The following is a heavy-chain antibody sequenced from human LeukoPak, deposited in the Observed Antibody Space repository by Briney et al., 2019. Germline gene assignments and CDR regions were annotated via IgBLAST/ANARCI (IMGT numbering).Heavy chain of an antibody. CDR1: GFTFSDYY. D-gene: IGHD5-12*01. J-gene: IGHJ4*02. V-gene: IGHV3-53*01. CDR3: ARTRASYDDY. CDR2: IFSTGNT. Sequence: PGGSLRLSCAASGFTFSDYYMSWIRQAPGKGLEWVSVIFSTGNTDYADSVKGRFTISRDNSKNTLYLQMNSLRAEDTAVYYCARTRASYDDYWGQGTLVTVSS.